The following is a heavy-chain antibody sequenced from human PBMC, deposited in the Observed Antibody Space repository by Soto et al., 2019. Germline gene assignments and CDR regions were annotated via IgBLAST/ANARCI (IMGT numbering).Heavy chain of an antibody. V-gene: IGHV3-23*01. CDR1: GFTFSTHA. J-gene: IGHJ4*02. Sequence: EVQLLESGGGLVQPGGSLRLSCAVSGFTFSTHAMSWVRQAPGKGLEWVSGTSATGSTTYYADSVKGQFTISRDNSKNTLYLQMYSLRAEDTAIYYCAKQSKWSSTSCYSGGSTCPLDCWGQGTLVTVSS. CDR2: TSATGSTT. D-gene: IGHD2-2*02. CDR3: AKQSKWSSTSCYSGGSTCPLDC.